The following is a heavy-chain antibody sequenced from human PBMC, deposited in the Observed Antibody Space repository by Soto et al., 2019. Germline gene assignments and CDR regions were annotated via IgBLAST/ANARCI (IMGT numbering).Heavy chain of an antibody. J-gene: IGHJ4*02. CDR3: ARGDTVITPFDY. Sequence: QLQLQESGSGLVKPSQTLSLTCAVSGDSISSGGYSWSWIRQPPGKGLEWIGFIYHSGSTYYNPSLKSRVTISVDRSKNQFSLKLTSVTAADTAIYSCARGDTVITPFDYWGQGTMVTVSS. CDR2: IYHSGST. D-gene: IGHD5-18*01. V-gene: IGHV4-30-2*01. CDR1: GDSISSGGYS.